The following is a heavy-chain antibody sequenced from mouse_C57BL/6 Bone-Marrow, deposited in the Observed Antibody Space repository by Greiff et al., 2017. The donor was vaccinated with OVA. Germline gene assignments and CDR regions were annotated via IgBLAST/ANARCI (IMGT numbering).Heavy chain of an antibody. CDR2: IHPNSGST. V-gene: IGHV1-64*01. Sequence: QVQLQQPGAELVKPGASVKLSCKASGYTFTSYWMHWVKQRPGQGLEWIGMIHPNSGSTNYNEKFKSKATLTVDKSSSTAYMQLSSLTSEDSAVYYCARDMRLRRGYAMDYWGQGTSVTVSS. CDR3: ARDMRLRRGYAMDY. J-gene: IGHJ4*01. D-gene: IGHD2-4*01. CDR1: GYTFTSYW.